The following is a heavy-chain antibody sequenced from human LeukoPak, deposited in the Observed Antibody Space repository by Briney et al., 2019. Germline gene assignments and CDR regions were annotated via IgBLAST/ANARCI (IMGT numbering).Heavy chain of an antibody. D-gene: IGHD1-14*01. CDR1: LVSTTSNV. CDR2: IHRSGSS. CDR3: ARENFGGQNPGAY. V-gene: IGHV4-4*02. Sequence: SETLSLTCAVSLVSTTSNVWSWVRQPPGKGLEWIGEIHRSGSSNYNPVIQSRVTISIDSSRNQIVLELSSVTAADTAVYYCARENFGGQNPGAYWGQGVLVTVSS. J-gene: IGHJ4*02.